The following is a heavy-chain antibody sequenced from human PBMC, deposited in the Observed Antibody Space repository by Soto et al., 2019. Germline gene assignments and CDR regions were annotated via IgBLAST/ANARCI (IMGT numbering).Heavy chain of an antibody. J-gene: IGHJ6*02. CDR1: GYTFTSYG. CDR3: ARDKEWRVQMYYYGMDV. Sequence: ASVKVSCKASGYTFTSYGIGWVRQAPGQGLEWMGWISAYNGNTNYAQKLQGRVTMTTDTSTSTAYMELRSLRSDDTAVYYCARDKEWRVQMYYYGMDVWGQGTTVTVSS. D-gene: IGHD6-19*01. V-gene: IGHV1-18*01. CDR2: ISAYNGNT.